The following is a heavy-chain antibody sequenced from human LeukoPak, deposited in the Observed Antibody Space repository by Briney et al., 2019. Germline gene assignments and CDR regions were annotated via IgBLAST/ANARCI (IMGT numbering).Heavy chain of an antibody. CDR2: IRNKANSYGT. D-gene: IGHD1-26*01. J-gene: IGHJ4*02. V-gene: IGHV3-72*01. CDR3: TRVRLGAATRYFDY. Sequence: GGSLRLSCAASGFSFSDHYMDWVRLAPGKGLEWVGGIRNKANSYGTDYAASVKGRFTISRDDSKDSLYLQMNSLRFEDTALYYCTRVRLGAATRYFDYWGQGTLVTVSS. CDR1: GFSFSDHY.